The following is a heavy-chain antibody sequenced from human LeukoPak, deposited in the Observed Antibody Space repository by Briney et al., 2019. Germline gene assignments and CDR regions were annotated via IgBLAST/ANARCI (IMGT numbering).Heavy chain of an antibody. CDR2: ISAYNGNT. D-gene: IGHD3-10*01. J-gene: IGHJ6*02. Sequence: GASVKVSCKASGYTFTSYGISWVRQAPGQGLAWMGWISAYNGNTNYAQKLQGRVTMTTDTSTSTAYMELRSLRSDDTAVYYCARDDRLLLWFGELLSEYYYYGMDVWGQGTTVTVSS. CDR1: GYTFTSYG. V-gene: IGHV1-18*01. CDR3: ARDDRLLLWFGELLSEYYYYGMDV.